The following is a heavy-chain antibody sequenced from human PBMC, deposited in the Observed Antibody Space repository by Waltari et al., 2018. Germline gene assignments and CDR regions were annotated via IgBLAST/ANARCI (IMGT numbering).Heavy chain of an antibody. CDR1: GYTFTSYA. Sequence: QVQLVQSGAEVKKPGASVKVSCKASGYTFTSYAMHWVRQAPGQRLEWMGWINAGNCNTKYSQKFQGRVTITRDTSASTAYMELSSLRSEDTAVYYCARESYSSSWYGGRGWFDPWGQGTLVTVSS. D-gene: IGHD6-13*01. V-gene: IGHV1-3*01. CDR3: ARESYSSSWYGGRGWFDP. CDR2: INAGNCNT. J-gene: IGHJ5*02.